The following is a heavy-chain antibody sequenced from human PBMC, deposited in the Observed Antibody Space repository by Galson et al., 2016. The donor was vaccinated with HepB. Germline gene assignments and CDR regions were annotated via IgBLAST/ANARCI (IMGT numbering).Heavy chain of an antibody. CDR1: GFTFSDSA. Sequence: SVKVSCKASGFTFSDSAVQWVRQARGQRLEWIGWIVVGSGDTDYAQKLEERVTITRDLSRSTAFMEVTSLRFEDTAVYYCAARSVKGDVWGQGTTVTVSS. V-gene: IGHV1-58*01. CDR2: IVVGSGDT. J-gene: IGHJ6*02. CDR3: AARSVKGDV. D-gene: IGHD1-14*01.